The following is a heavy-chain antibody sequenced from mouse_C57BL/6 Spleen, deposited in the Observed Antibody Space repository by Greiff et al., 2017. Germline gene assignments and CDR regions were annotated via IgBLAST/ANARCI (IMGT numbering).Heavy chain of an antibody. CDR1: GYTFTEYT. Sequence: VKLMESGAELVKPGASVKLSCKASGYTFTEYTIHWVKQRSGQGLEWIGWFYPGSGSIKYNEKFKDKATLTADKSSSTVYMELSRLTSEDSAVYFCARHEFTTVVESHAMDYWGQGTSVTVSS. D-gene: IGHD1-1*01. J-gene: IGHJ4*01. V-gene: IGHV1-62-2*01. CDR2: FYPGSGSI. CDR3: ARHEFTTVVESHAMDY.